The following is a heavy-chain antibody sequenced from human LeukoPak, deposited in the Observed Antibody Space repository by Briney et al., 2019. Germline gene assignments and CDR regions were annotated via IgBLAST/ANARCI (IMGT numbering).Heavy chain of an antibody. J-gene: IGHJ3*02. V-gene: IGHV1-69*02. Sequence: ASVKVSCKASGGTFSSYTISWVRQAPGQGLEWMGRIIPILGIANYAQKFQGRVTITADKSTSTAYMELSSLRAEDTAVYYCASGYYYDLTDDAFDIWGQGTMVTVSS. CDR2: IIPILGIA. CDR1: GGTFSSYT. D-gene: IGHD3-22*01. CDR3: ASGYYYDLTDDAFDI.